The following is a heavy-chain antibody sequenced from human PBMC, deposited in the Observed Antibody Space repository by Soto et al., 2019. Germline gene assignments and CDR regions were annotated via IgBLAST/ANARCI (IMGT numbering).Heavy chain of an antibody. CDR3: ARDRGVAPPVAGNTHYYYYMDV. J-gene: IGHJ6*03. Sequence: QDRSVQSGVEVKKPGASVRVSCKASGYSFTNYGITWVRQAPGQGYEWMGWVSAYNGNTNYAQKFQGRVTLTTDASTSTAYLELRSLRSDDTAVYYCARDRGVAPPVAGNTHYYYYMDVWGKGTTVTVPS. CDR2: VSAYNGNT. CDR1: GYSFTNYG. D-gene: IGHD6-19*01. V-gene: IGHV1-18*01.